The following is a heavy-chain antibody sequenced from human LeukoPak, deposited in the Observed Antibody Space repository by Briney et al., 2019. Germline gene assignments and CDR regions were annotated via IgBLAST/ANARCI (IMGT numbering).Heavy chain of an antibody. CDR1: GFTFSSYS. V-gene: IGHV3-21*01. Sequence: PGGSLRLSCAASGFTFSSYSMNWVRQAPGKGLEWVSSISSSSSYIYYADSVKGRFTISRDNAKNSLYLQMNSLRAEDTAVYYCARDRNFQDAFDIWGQGTMVTVSS. J-gene: IGHJ3*02. CDR3: ARDRNFQDAFDI. CDR2: ISSSSSYI.